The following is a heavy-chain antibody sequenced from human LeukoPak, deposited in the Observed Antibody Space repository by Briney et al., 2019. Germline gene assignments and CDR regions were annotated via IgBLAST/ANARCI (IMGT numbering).Heavy chain of an antibody. D-gene: IGHD5-12*01. V-gene: IGHV4-59*01. J-gene: IGHJ6*02. CDR1: GASISSYY. Sequence: PSETLSLTCTVSGASISSYYWSWIRQPPGKGLEWIGRIYSSGSSDYNPSLKSRVTISVDTSKNQFSLKLTSVTAADTAVYYCARGWDPGYGYYGMDVWGQGTTVTVSS. CDR3: ARGWDPGYGYYGMDV. CDR2: IYSSGSS.